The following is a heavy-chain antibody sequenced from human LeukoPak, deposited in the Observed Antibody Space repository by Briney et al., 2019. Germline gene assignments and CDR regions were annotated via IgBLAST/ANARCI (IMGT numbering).Heavy chain of an antibody. D-gene: IGHD6-19*01. Sequence: ASVKVSCKASGYTFTGHYIHWVRQAPGQGLEWMGWINPNSGGTNYVQKFQGRVTMTRDTSISTAYMELSRLRSDDTAVYYCARKGFIAVAGYFDYWGQGTLVTVSS. V-gene: IGHV1-2*02. CDR3: ARKGFIAVAGYFDY. CDR1: GYTFTGHY. J-gene: IGHJ4*02. CDR2: INPNSGGT.